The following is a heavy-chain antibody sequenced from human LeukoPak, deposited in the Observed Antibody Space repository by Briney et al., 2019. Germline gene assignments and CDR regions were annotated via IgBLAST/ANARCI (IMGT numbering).Heavy chain of an antibody. Sequence: ASVKVSCKASGYTFTSYGISWVRQAPGQGLEWTGWISAYNGNTNYAQKLQGRVTMTTDTSTSTAYMELSSLRSEDTAVYYCASPRDSSGYYADYYYGMDVWGQGTTVTVSS. CDR3: ASPRDSSGYYADYYYGMDV. D-gene: IGHD3-22*01. CDR1: GYTFTSYG. V-gene: IGHV1-18*01. J-gene: IGHJ6*02. CDR2: ISAYNGNT.